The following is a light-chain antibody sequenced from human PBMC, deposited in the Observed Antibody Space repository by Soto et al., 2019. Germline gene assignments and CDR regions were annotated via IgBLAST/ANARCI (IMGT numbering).Light chain of an antibody. J-gene: IGKJ2*01. CDR1: QSISSN. CDR2: GAS. V-gene: IGKV3-15*01. CDR3: QQYNDLPPKYT. Sequence: EIAMTQSPATLSVSPGERATLSCRASQSISSNLAWYQQKPGQAPRLLISGASTRATGIPARFSGSGSGTEFPLTISSLQSEDFAVYYCQQYNDLPPKYTFGQGTKLEIK.